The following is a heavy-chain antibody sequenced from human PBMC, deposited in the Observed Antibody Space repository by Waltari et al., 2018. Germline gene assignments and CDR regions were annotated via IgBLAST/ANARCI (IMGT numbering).Heavy chain of an antibody. Sequence: QVQLQQWGAGLLKPSETLSLTCAVYGGSFSGYYWSWIRKPPGKGLEWIGEINHSGSTNYNPSLKSRVTISVDTSKNQFSLKLSSVTAADTAVYYCARHPTPRSGYYGHRRAFDIWGQGTMVTVSS. CDR1: GGSFSGYY. V-gene: IGHV4-34*01. CDR3: ARHPTPRSGYYGHRRAFDI. D-gene: IGHD5-12*01. J-gene: IGHJ3*02. CDR2: INHSGST.